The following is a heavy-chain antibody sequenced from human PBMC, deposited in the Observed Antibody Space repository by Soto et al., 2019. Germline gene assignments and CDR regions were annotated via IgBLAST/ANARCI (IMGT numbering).Heavy chain of an antibody. J-gene: IGHJ4*02. CDR1: GFTFSSYS. V-gene: IGHV3-21*01. CDR2: ISSTSIYI. Sequence: EVQLVESGGGLVKPGGSLRLSCAASGFTFSSYSMNWVRQAPGKGLEWLSTISSTSIYIYYADSVRGRFTISRDNAKNSLCLQMNSLRAEDTAIYYCATDQLSLLNYDYWAQGTLVTVSS. CDR3: ATDQLSLLNYDY. D-gene: IGHD1-1*01.